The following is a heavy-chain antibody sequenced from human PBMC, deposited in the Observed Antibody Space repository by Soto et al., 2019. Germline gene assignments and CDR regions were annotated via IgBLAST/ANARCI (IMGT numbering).Heavy chain of an antibody. CDR1: GFTFSNYA. J-gene: IGHJ2*01. CDR3: ARSQTLRDFFAL. Sequence: EVQLLESGGAFIQPGGSLRISCSASGFTFSNYAMTWVRQAPGKGLERVSGISGTGRDTYYADSVKGRFTISRDNSNNTLYLQMNNLRAEDTAIYYCARSQTLRDFFALWGRGTLVTVSS. D-gene: IGHD3-3*01. CDR2: ISGTGRDT. V-gene: IGHV3-23*01.